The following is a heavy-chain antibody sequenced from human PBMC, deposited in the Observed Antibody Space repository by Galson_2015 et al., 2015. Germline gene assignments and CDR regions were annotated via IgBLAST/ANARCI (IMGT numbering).Heavy chain of an antibody. V-gene: IGHV5-51*03. CDR3: ARARYSSWTYDYYGMDV. Sequence: QSGAEVKKPGESLKISCKGSGYSFTSYWIGWVRQMPGKGLEWMGIIYPGDSDTRYSPSFQGQVTISADKSISTAYLQWSSLKASDTAMYYCARARYSSWTYDYYGMDVWGQGTTVTVSS. CDR1: GYSFTSYW. J-gene: IGHJ6*02. CDR2: IYPGDSDT. D-gene: IGHD6-13*01.